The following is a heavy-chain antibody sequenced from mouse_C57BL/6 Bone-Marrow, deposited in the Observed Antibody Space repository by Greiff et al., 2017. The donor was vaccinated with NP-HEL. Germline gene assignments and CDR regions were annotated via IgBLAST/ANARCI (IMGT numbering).Heavy chain of an antibody. CDR1: GFTFSSYT. V-gene: IGHV5-9*01. Sequence: EVQLVESGGGLVKPGGSLKLSCAASGFTFSSYTMSWVRQTPEKRLAWVATISGGGGNTYYPDSVKGRFTISRDNAKNTLYLQMSSLRSEDTALYYCARRGFAYWGQGTLVTVSA. CDR2: ISGGGGNT. CDR3: ARRGFAY. J-gene: IGHJ3*01.